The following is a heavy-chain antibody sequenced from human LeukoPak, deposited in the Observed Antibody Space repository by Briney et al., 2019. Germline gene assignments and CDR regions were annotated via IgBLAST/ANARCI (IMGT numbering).Heavy chain of an antibody. CDR1: GFTFSSYS. J-gene: IGHJ6*02. CDR3: ARERIAVAGTYYYYYGMDV. Sequence: PGGSLRLSCAASGFTFSSYSMNWVRQAPGQGLEWVSYISSSSSTIYYAGSVKGRFTISRDNAKNSLYLQMNSLRAEDTAVYYCARERIAVAGTYYYYYGMDVWGQGTTVTVSS. CDR2: ISSSSSTI. V-gene: IGHV3-48*04. D-gene: IGHD6-19*01.